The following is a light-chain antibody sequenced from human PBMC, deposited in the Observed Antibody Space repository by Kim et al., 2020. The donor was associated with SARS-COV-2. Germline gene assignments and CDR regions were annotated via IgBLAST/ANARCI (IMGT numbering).Light chain of an antibody. Sequence: LSPGERATLSCRASQRISNMYLAWYQQKPGQAPRLLIYGASSRAPSIPDRFSGSWSGTDFTLTISRLEPEDFAVYFCQHYGNSEYTFGLGTKLEI. V-gene: IGKV3-20*01. CDR3: QHYGNSEYT. CDR2: GAS. J-gene: IGKJ2*01. CDR1: QRISNMY.